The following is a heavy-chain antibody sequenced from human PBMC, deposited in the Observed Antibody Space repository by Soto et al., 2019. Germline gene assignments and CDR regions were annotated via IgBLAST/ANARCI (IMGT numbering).Heavy chain of an antibody. J-gene: IGHJ3*02. D-gene: IGHD5-18*01. Sequence: SDTLSLTCTVSGGSISSYYWIWIRQPPGKGLESIGYISNSGSSNYNYNPSLKSRVTISVDTSKNQLSLKLTSVTAADTAVYYCARHEGYTAMAEGDAFDIWGQGTMVTVSS. CDR2: ISNSGSS. V-gene: IGHV4-59*08. CDR1: GGSISSYY. CDR3: ARHEGYTAMAEGDAFDI.